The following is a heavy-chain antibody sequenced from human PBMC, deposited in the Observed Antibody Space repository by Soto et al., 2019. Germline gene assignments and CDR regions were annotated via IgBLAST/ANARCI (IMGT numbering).Heavy chain of an antibody. CDR2: INAGNGNT. CDR1: GYTFTSYA. V-gene: IGHV1-3*01. D-gene: IGHD3-22*01. Sequence: ASVKVSCKASGYTFTSYAMHWVRQAPGQRLEWMGWINAGNGNTKYSQKFQGRVTITRDTSASTAYMELSSLRSEDTAVYYCAREVVDYYRSGYYYAYYYYGMDVRGKGTTVTVSS. CDR3: AREVVDYYRSGYYYAYYYYGMDV. J-gene: IGHJ6*04.